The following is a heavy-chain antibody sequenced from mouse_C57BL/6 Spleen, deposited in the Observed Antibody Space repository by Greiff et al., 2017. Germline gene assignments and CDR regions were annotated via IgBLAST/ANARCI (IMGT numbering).Heavy chain of an antibody. CDR2: IYPRDVST. D-gene: IGHD1-1*01. CDR1: GYTFTDHT. J-gene: IGHJ4*01. Sequence: VQLQESDAELVKPGASVKISCKVSGYTFTDHTIHWMKQRPEQGLEWIGYIYPRDVSTKYNEKFKGKATLTADKSSSTAYMQLNSLTSEDSAVYFCARSGNYYGSSYAMDYWGQGTSVTVSS. V-gene: IGHV1-78*01. CDR3: ARSGNYYGSSYAMDY.